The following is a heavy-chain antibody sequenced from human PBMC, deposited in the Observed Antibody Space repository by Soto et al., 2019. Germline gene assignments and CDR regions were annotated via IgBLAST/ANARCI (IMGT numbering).Heavy chain of an antibody. J-gene: IGHJ6*02. CDR1: GFTFSSYG. CDR3: AKARRGYSYGSPLDGLHGMDV. Sequence: GSLRLSCVASGFTFSSYGMHWVRQAPGKGLEWVAVISYDGSNKYYADSVKGRFTISRDNSKNTLYLQMNSLRAEDTAVYYCAKARRGYSYGSPLDGLHGMDVWGQGTTVTV. D-gene: IGHD5-18*01. V-gene: IGHV3-30*18. CDR2: ISYDGSNK.